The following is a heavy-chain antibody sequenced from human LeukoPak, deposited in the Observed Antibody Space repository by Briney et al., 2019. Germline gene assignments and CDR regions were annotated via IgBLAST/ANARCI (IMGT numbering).Heavy chain of an antibody. V-gene: IGHV1-18*01. D-gene: IGHD4-17*01. CDR2: ISGYNGNT. Sequence: ASVKVSCKASGYTFTNYAISCVRQAPGQGLEWVARISGYNGNTDYAQKVKDRLTVTADTSTAYLEMRGLTSDDTAVYYCARDHGDFVGVRVGFDSWGQGTLVTVSS. J-gene: IGHJ4*02. CDR1: GYTFTNYA. CDR3: ARDHGDFVGVRVGFDS.